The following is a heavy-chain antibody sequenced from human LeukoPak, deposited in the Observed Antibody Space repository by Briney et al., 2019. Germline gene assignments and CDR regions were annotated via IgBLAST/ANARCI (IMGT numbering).Heavy chain of an antibody. J-gene: IGHJ5*02. CDR3: ARDITRTNWFDP. D-gene: IGHD3-10*01. Sequence: SETLSLTCTISGGSISSYYWSWIRQPAGKGLEWIGRIYTSGSANYNPSLKSRVTMSVDTSKNQFSLKLSSVTAADTAVYYCARDITRTNWFDPWGQGTLVTVSS. CDR1: GGSISSYY. CDR2: IYTSGSA. V-gene: IGHV4-4*07.